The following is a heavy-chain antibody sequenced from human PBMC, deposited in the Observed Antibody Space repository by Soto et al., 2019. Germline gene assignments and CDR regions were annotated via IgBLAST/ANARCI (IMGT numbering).Heavy chain of an antibody. CDR2: INAYNGNT. CDR1: GYRFTSYG. CDR3: AMVDVYVTPSPQDV. Sequence: QVQLVQSGAEVKNPGASVKVSCKASGYRFTSYGIGWVRQAPGQGLEWMGWINAYNGNTNYAQNLQGRVTLTTDTSTSTAYMELSSLRSNDTAVYYCAMVDVYVTPSPQDVLGQGTTVTVSS. J-gene: IGHJ6*02. V-gene: IGHV1-18*01. D-gene: IGHD3-16*01.